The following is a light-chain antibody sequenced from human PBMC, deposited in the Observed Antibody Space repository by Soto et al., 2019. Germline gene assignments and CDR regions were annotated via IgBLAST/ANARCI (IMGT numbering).Light chain of an antibody. CDR1: QKVNYS. CDR3: QQRRNLFS. V-gene: IGKV3-11*01. Sequence: EIVLTQSPATMYLSTGVSATLSCRAGQKVNYSLAWYQKRPGQAPRLLIYDESNRVTGIPARFSGSGSGTDFTLTISSLDPEDFAVYYCQQRRNLFSFGPPNNVHI. J-gene: IGKJ3*01. CDR2: DES.